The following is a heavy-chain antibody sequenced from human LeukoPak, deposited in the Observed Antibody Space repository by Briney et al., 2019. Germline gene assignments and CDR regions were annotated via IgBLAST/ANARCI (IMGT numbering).Heavy chain of an antibody. CDR3: ARSGSTGYSLDY. Sequence: ASVKVSCKASGYSFTGYFIHWVRQAPGQGLEWTGCIEPNSGDTKYAQKFQGRVSMPRDTSTRTAYMELSRLRSDDTAVYFCARSGSTGYSLDYWGQGTLVTVSS. D-gene: IGHD3-22*01. CDR1: GYSFTGYF. V-gene: IGHV1-2*02. J-gene: IGHJ4*02. CDR2: IEPNSGDT.